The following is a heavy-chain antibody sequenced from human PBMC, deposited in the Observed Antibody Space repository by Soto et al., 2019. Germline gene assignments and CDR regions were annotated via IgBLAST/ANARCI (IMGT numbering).Heavy chain of an antibody. J-gene: IGHJ5*02. CDR1: GGSFSGYY. V-gene: IGHV4-34*01. CDR2: INHSGST. CDR3: ARGYWFDP. Sequence: SETLSLTCAVYGGSFSGYYWSWIRQPPGKGLEWIGEINHSGSTNYNPSLKSRVTISVDASKNQFSLKLSSVTAADTAVYYCARGYWFDPWGQGTLVTVSS.